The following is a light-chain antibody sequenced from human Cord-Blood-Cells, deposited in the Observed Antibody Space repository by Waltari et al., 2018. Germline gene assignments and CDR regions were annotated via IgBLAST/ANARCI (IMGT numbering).Light chain of an antibody. V-gene: IGLV2-14*01. Sequence: QSARTQPASVSGSPGQSITISCTVTSSDVGGYNYVSWYQQHPDKPPKLKIYDVSKRPSGVSNRFSGSKSGNTASLTISGLQAEDEADYYCSSYTSSSTRVFGGGTK. CDR2: DVS. J-gene: IGLJ3*02. CDR3: SSYTSSSTRV. CDR1: SSDVGGYNY.